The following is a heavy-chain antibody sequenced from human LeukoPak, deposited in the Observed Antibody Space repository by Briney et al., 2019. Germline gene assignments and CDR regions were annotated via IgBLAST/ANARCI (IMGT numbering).Heavy chain of an antibody. D-gene: IGHD2-21*02. CDR3: ARDYCTRGGDCYKEDLFDP. Sequence: ASEKVSCKASGYTFCFYGISWVRHAPGQGLEWMAWISPYDGDTNYAQKFVSRVTMTTETSTNTAYMELRSLRSDDTAIYYCARDYCTRGGDCYKEDLFDPWGQGTLVTVSA. CDR1: GYTFCFYG. CDR2: ISPYDGDT. J-gene: IGHJ5*02. V-gene: IGHV1-18*01.